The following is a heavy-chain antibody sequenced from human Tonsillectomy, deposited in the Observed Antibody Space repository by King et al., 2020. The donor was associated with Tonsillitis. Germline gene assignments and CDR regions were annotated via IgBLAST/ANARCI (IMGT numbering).Heavy chain of an antibody. V-gene: IGHV1-46*01. Sequence: QVQLVESGAEVKKPGASVKVSCKASGYTFTSYYMHWVRQAPGQGLEWMGIINPSGGSTSYAQKFQGRVTMTRETSTSTVYMGLSSLRSEGTAVYYCAKDMRYCWRGLKTISLLYYYYGMVGWGHGTTVTVSS. CDR3: AKDMRYCWRGLKTISLLYYYYGMVG. CDR2: INPSGGST. CDR1: GYTFTSYY. D-gene: IGHD3-3*01. J-gene: IGHJ6*02.